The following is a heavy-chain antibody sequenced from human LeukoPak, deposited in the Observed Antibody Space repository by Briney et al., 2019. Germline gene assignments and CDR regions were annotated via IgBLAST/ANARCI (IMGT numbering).Heavy chain of an antibody. CDR3: ARGSHSTMVRGVRVFDY. CDR1: GGTFSSYA. Sequence: SVKVSCKASGGTFSSYAISWVRQAPGQGLEWMGRIIPILGIANYAQKFQGRVTITADKSTSTAYMELSSLRSEDTAVYYCARGSHSTMVRGVRVFDYWGQGTLVTVSS. D-gene: IGHD3-10*01. CDR2: IIPILGIA. J-gene: IGHJ4*02. V-gene: IGHV1-69*04.